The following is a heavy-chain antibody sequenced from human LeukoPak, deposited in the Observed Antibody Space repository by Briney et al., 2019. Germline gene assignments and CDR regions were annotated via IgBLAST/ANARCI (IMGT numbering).Heavy chain of an antibody. Sequence: GASVKVSCKASGYTFTSYDINWVRQATGQGLEWMGWMNPNSGNTGYAQKFQGRVTMTRDMSTSTVYMELSSLRSEDTAVYYCARVGDSGSYTALDYWGQGTLVTVSS. J-gene: IGHJ4*02. CDR3: ARVGDSGSYTALDY. CDR1: GYTFTSYD. V-gene: IGHV1-8*01. D-gene: IGHD1-26*01. CDR2: MNPNSGNT.